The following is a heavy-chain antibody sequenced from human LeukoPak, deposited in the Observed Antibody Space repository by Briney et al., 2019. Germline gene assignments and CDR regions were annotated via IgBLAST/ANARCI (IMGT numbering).Heavy chain of an antibody. CDR2: ISSATSTI. CDR3: ARDVTYYGGDWFDP. CDR1: GFTFSSSG. D-gene: IGHD4-23*01. J-gene: IGHJ5*02. Sequence: GGSLRLSCAASGFTFSSSGTNWVRQAPGKGLEWVSYISSATSTIYYADSVKGRFTISRDKAKNSLYLQMNSLRAEDTAVYYCARDVTYYGGDWFDPWGQGTLVTVSS. V-gene: IGHV3-48*01.